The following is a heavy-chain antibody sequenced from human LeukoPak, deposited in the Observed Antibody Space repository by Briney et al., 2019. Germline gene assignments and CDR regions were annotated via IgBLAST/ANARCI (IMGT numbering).Heavy chain of an antibody. D-gene: IGHD2-15*01. CDR2: IKQDGSEK. CDR3: ASLVLYCSGGSCYGVDY. J-gene: IGHJ4*02. Sequence: GGSLRLSCAASGFTFSSYWMSWVRQAPGKGLEWVANIKQDGSEKYYVDSVKGRFTISRDNAKNSLYLQMNSLRAEDTAVYYCASLVLYCSGGSCYGVDYWGQGTLVTVSS. V-gene: IGHV3-7*01. CDR1: GFTFSSYW.